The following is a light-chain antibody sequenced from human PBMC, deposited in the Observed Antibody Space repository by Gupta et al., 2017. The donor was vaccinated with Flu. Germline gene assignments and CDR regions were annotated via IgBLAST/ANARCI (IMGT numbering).Light chain of an antibody. Sequence: PSSLSASVGDRVTITCRASQDIRNDLGWYQQQPGRAPKRLIYAASTLQSGVPSRFSGSGSGTEFTLTIRSLQPEDFAIYYCLQHKKYPWTFGQGTRVEV. CDR3: LQHKKYPWT. J-gene: IGKJ1*01. CDR2: AAS. CDR1: QDIRND. V-gene: IGKV1-17*01.